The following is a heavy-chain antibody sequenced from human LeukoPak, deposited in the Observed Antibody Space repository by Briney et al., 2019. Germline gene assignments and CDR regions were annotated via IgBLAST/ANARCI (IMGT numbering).Heavy chain of an antibody. CDR3: ARHLDYYDSSGYHDYFDY. J-gene: IGHJ4*02. CDR1: GYSFTSYW. Sequence: GESLKISCKGSGYSFTSYWIGWGRQMPGKGLEWMGIIYPGDSHTRYSPSFQGQVTISADKSIRTGYLQWSSLKATGVTFYYCARHLDYYDSSGYHDYFDYWGQGTLVTVSS. CDR2: IYPGDSHT. V-gene: IGHV5-51*01. D-gene: IGHD3-22*01.